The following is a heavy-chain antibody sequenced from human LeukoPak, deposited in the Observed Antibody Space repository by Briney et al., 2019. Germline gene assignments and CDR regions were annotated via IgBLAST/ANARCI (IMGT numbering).Heavy chain of an antibody. CDR2: IYYSGST. CDR3: TRKKMVYATLYYFDY. J-gene: IGHJ4*02. D-gene: IGHD2-8*01. V-gene: IGHV4-39*01. Sequence: SETLSLTCTVSGGSISSSSYYWGWIRQPPGKGLELIGSIYYSGSTYYNPSLKSRVTISVDPAKNQFSLKLSYGTAADTAVYYCTRKKMVYATLYYFDYWGQGTLVTVSS. CDR1: GGSISSSSYY.